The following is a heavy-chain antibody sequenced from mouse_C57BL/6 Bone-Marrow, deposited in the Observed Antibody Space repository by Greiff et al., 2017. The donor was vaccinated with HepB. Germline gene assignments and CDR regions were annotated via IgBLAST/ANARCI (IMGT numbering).Heavy chain of an antibody. CDR2: IDPENGDT. D-gene: IGHD2-1*01. CDR1: GFNIKDDY. J-gene: IGHJ2*01. V-gene: IGHV14-4*01. Sequence: EVQLQESGAELVRPGASVKLSCTASGFNIKDDYMHWVKQRPEQGLEWIGWIDPENGDTEYASKFQGKATITADTSSNTAYLQLSSLTSEDTAVYYCTRTYYGNYRFDYWGQGTTLTVSS. CDR3: TRTYYGNYRFDY.